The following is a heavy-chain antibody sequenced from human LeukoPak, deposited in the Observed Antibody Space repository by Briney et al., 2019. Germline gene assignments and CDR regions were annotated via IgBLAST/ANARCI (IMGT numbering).Heavy chain of an antibody. D-gene: IGHD1-26*01. CDR2: IFPGDSDT. Sequence: GESLQISCKGSGYSFSTYWIGWVRQMPGKGLEWMGIIFPGDSDTRYSPSFQGQVTISADKSISTAYLQWSSLKASDTAMYYCARRSYSASYYDYWGQGTLVTVS. J-gene: IGHJ4*02. CDR1: GYSFSTYW. CDR3: ARRSYSASYYDY. V-gene: IGHV5-51*01.